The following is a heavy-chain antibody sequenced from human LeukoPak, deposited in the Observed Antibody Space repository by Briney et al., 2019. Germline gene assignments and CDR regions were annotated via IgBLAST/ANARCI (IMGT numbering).Heavy chain of an antibody. CDR1: GFTFTHYA. V-gene: IGHV3-23*01. J-gene: IGHJ4*02. Sequence: GGSLRLSCAASGFTFTHYAMSWVRQAPGKGLEWVSSISSSGGSTYYADSVKGRFTISRDDSKNTLYVQMNSLRAEDTAEYYCAKVRTGHYFDYWGQGTLVTVSS. CDR3: AKVRTGHYFDY. D-gene: IGHD3/OR15-3a*01. CDR2: ISSSGGST.